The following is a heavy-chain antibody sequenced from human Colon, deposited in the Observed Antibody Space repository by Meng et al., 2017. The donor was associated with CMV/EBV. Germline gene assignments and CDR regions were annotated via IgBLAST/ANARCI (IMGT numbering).Heavy chain of an antibody. CDR1: GYTFTSYG. CDR2: ISAYNGNT. Sequence: ASVKVSCKASGYTFTSYGISWVRQAPGQGLEWMGWISAYNGNTNYAQKLQGRVTMTTDTSTSTAYMELRSLRSEDTAVYYCARFDMGDSSSSPYYYYGMDVWGQGTTVTVSS. J-gene: IGHJ6*02. D-gene: IGHD6-6*01. V-gene: IGHV1-18*01. CDR3: ARFDMGDSSSSPYYYYGMDV.